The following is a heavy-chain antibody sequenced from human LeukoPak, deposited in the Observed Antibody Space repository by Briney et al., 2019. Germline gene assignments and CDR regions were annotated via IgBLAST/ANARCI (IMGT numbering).Heavy chain of an antibody. CDR3: AKDRDGYNLGFDY. J-gene: IGHJ4*02. V-gene: IGHV3-23*01. CDR1: GFTFSSYA. D-gene: IGHD5-24*01. CDR2: ISGSGGST. Sequence: GGSLRLSCAAPGFTFSSYAMSLVRQAPGKGLEWVSAISGSGGSTYYADSVKGRFTISRDNSKNTLYLQMNSLRAEDTAVYYCAKDRDGYNLGFDYWGQGTLVTVSS.